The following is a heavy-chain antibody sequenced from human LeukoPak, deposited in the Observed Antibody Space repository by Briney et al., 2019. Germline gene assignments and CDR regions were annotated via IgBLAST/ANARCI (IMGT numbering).Heavy chain of an antibody. CDR2: IYHSGNT. D-gene: IGHD6-6*01. Sequence: PSETLSLTCAVSGGSMSCGGYSLSWIRQPPGEGLEFIGYIYHSGNTYYIPSLKSRVTISVDRSKNQLSLKLTSVTAADTAVYFCAKMSSSSNWFDPWGQGTLVTVSS. CDR1: GGSMSCGGYS. CDR3: AKMSSSSNWFDP. V-gene: IGHV4-30-2*01. J-gene: IGHJ5*02.